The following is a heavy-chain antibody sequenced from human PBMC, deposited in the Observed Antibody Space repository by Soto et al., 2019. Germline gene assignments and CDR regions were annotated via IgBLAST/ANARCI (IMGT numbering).Heavy chain of an antibody. V-gene: IGHV4-34*01. D-gene: IGHD2-2*01. CDR1: GGSFSSYY. CDR2: INHYGST. CDR3: ATHCSSTSCYYRFDP. Sequence: QVQLQQWGAGLLKPSETLSLTCAVYGGSFSSYYWSWIRQPPGKGLEWIGQINHYGSTDYNPSLKSRVTISVDTSKNHFSLRLSSVTAADTAMYYCATHCSSTSCYYRFDPWGQGTLVTVSS. J-gene: IGHJ5*02.